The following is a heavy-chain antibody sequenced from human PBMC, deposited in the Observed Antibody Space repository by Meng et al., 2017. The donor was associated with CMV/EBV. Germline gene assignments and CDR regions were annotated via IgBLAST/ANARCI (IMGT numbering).Heavy chain of an antibody. J-gene: IGHJ4*02. Sequence: GGSLRLSCAASGFSFSSYAMNWVRQAPGKGLEWVSTISGSGGSTYYADSVKGRFTISRDNSKNALYLQMNSLRAEDTAVYYCARGSWDYDFWSGQNGDYWGQGTLVTVSS. CDR3: ARGSWDYDFWSGQNGDY. CDR2: ISGSGGST. CDR1: GFSFSSYA. D-gene: IGHD3-3*01. V-gene: IGHV3-23*01.